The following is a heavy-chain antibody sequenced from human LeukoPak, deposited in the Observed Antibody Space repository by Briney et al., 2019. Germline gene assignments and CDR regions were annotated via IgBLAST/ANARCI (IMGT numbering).Heavy chain of an antibody. Sequence: PGGSLRLSCAASGFTFSSYSTNWIRQAPGKGLEWVSFISSSSSYIYYADSVKGRFTISRDNAKNSLYLQMNSLRAEDTAVYYCAREVGYCSGGSCYGPSDYWGQGTLVTVSS. J-gene: IGHJ4*02. V-gene: IGHV3-21*01. CDR1: GFTFSSYS. CDR3: AREVGYCSGGSCYGPSDY. D-gene: IGHD2-15*01. CDR2: ISSSSSYI.